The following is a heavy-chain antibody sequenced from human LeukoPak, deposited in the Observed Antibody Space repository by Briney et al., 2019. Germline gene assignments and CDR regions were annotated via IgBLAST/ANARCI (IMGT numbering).Heavy chain of an antibody. V-gene: IGHV3-30-3*01. J-gene: IGHJ6*03. D-gene: IGHD3-10*01. CDR3: AKDRAAGYYYMDV. Sequence: PGRSLRLSCAASGFTFSTYAIYWVRQAPGAGLEWVAAISYDGNNQYYADSVKGRFTISRDNSKNTLYLQMDSLRPEDRAVYYCAKDRAAGYYYMDVWGKGTTVTVSS. CDR1: GFTFSTYA. CDR2: ISYDGNNQ.